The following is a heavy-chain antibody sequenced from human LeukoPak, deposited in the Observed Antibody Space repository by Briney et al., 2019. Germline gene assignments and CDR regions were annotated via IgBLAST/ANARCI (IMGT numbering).Heavy chain of an antibody. D-gene: IGHD6-19*01. CDR1: GFTFSRNP. V-gene: IGHV3-30-3*01. CDR3: ARDYSSGWSRGGHYFDY. CDR2: ISYDVTNK. J-gene: IGHJ4*02. Sequence: GGSLRLSCAASGFTFSRNPIHWVRQAPGKGLEWVALISYDVTNKYYTDSVKGRFTFSRDNSKNTLYLQMIGLRVEDTAVYYCARDYSSGWSRGGHYFDYWGQGTLVTVSS.